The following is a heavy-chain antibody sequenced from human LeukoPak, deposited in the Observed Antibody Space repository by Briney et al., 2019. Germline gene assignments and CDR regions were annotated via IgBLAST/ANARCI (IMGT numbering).Heavy chain of an antibody. CDR3: ARARLLRDAFDI. D-gene: IGHD3-22*01. CDR1: GYTFTSYG. J-gene: IGHJ3*02. V-gene: IGHV1-18*01. CDR2: ISAYNGNT. Sequence: ASVRVSCKASGYTFTSYGISWVRQAPGRGLEWMGWISAYNGNTNYAQKLQGRVTITTDTSTSTAYMELRSLRSDDTAVYYCARARLLRDAFDIWGQGTMVTVSS.